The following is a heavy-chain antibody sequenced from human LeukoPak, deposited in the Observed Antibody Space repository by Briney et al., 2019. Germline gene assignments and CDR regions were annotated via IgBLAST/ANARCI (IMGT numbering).Heavy chain of an antibody. V-gene: IGHV4-30-2*01. CDR3: AVSAAALFDP. CDR1: GGSISSGGYY. CDR2: IYHSGST. Sequence: PSETLSLTCTVSGGSISSGGYYWSWIRQPPGKGLEWIGYIYHSGSTNYNPSLKSRVTISVDTSKNQFSLKLNSVTAADTAVYYCAVSAAALFDPWGQGTLVTVSS. J-gene: IGHJ5*02. D-gene: IGHD6-13*01.